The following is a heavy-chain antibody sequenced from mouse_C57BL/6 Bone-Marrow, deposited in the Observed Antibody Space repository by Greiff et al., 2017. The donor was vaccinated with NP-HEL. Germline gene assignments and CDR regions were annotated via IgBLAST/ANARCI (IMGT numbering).Heavy chain of an antibody. CDR3: AREGFAY. CDR1: GYTFTSYW. J-gene: IGHJ3*01. V-gene: IGHV1-52*01. CDR2: IDPSDSET. Sequence: VQLQQPGAELVRPGSSVKLSCKASGYTFTSYWMHWVKQRPIQGLEWIGNIDPSDSETHYNQNFKDKATLTVAKSSSTAYVQLSSLTSADSAVYYCAREGFAYGGPGTLVTVSA.